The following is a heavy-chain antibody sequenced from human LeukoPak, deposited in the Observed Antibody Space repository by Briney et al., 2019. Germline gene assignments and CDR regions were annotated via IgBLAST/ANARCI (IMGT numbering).Heavy chain of an antibody. D-gene: IGHD6-13*01. Sequence: PSETLSLTCSVSGGSISSRVYYWGWIRQPPGKGLEWIGARHSSGSTYYNPSLQSRVTLSVDMSKSVISLNVTSVTAADTAVYYCARLVSYSSSWNYYYYYYMDVWGKGTTVTVSS. V-gene: IGHV4-39*01. CDR3: ARLVSYSSSWNYYYYYYMDV. CDR1: GGSISSRVYY. J-gene: IGHJ6*03. CDR2: RHSSGST.